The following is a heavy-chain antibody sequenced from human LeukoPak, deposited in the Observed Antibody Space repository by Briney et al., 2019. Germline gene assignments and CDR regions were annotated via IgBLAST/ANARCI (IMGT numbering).Heavy chain of an antibody. CDR2: ISSSSSFI. CDR1: GFTFSSYS. CDR3: ARDHSMMTFGGAASLAFDY. V-gene: IGHV3-21*01. J-gene: IGHJ4*02. Sequence: GGSLRLSCAASGFTFSSYSMNWVRQAPGKGLEWVSSISSSSSFIYYADSVEGRFTISRDNAKNSLYLQMNSLRAEDTAVYYCARDHSMMTFGGAASLAFDYWGQGTLVTVSS. D-gene: IGHD3-16*01.